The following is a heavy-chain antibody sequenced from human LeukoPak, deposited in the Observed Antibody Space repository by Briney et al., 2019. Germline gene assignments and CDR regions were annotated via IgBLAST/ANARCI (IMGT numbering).Heavy chain of an antibody. Sequence: SGGSLRLSCAAPGFTFSSYSMNWVRQAPGKGLEWVSSISSSSSYIYYADSVKGRFTISRDNAKNSLYLKMNSLRAEDTAVYYCASTSWGVPAAKGAFDIWGQGTMVTVSS. D-gene: IGHD2-2*01. J-gene: IGHJ3*02. V-gene: IGHV3-21*01. CDR2: ISSSSSYI. CDR1: GFTFSSYS. CDR3: ASTSWGVPAAKGAFDI.